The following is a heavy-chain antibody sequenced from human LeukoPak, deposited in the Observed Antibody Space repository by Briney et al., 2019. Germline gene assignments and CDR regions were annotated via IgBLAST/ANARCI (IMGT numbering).Heavy chain of an antibody. J-gene: IGHJ4*02. CDR2: ISAYNGNT. Sequence: ASVKVSCQASGYNFPSHGITWVRQAPGQGLEWMGWISAYNGNTNYAQNFQGRVTMTTDTSTSTAYMELRSLRSDDTAIYYCARAHCTSSNCYYYFDYWGQGTLVTVSS. CDR1: GYNFPSHG. CDR3: ARAHCTSSNCYYYFDY. D-gene: IGHD2-2*01. V-gene: IGHV1-18*01.